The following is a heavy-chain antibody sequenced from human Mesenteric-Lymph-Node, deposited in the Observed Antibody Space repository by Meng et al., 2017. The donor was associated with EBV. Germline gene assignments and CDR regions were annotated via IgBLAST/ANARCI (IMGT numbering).Heavy chain of an antibody. CDR2: INSDGTST. CDR1: GFTFSSYW. J-gene: IGHJ4*02. V-gene: IGHV3-74*01. Sequence: DVQLVESGGGLVQPGGSARLACAASGFTFSSYWMHWVRQVPGKGLVWVSRINSDGTSTTYADSVRGRFTISRDNAKNTLYLQMNSLRGEDTAVYYCAKAFGGAYCSGDCYGYWGQGTLVTVSS. D-gene: IGHD2-21*02. CDR3: AKAFGGAYCSGDCYGY.